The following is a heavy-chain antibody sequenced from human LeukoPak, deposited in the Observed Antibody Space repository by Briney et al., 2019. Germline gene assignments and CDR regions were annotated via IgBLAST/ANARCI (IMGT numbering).Heavy chain of an antibody. V-gene: IGHV1-69*01. Sequence: ASVKVSCKASGGTFSSYAISWVRHAPGQGLEWMGGIIPIFGTANYAQKFQGRVTITADESTSTAYMELSSLRSEDTAVYYCARGTPARPDYFDYWGQGTLVTVSS. CDR2: IIPIFGTA. CDR3: ARGTPARPDYFDY. CDR1: GGTFSSYA. J-gene: IGHJ4*02. D-gene: IGHD6-6*01.